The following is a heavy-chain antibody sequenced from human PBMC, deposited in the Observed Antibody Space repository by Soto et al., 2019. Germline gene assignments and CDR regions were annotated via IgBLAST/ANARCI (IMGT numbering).Heavy chain of an antibody. D-gene: IGHD2-15*01. CDR3: ATAQDQVVVVAAAGGRWTFDI. Sequence: QVQLVQSGAEVKKPGSSVKVSCKASGGTFSSYAISWVRQAPGQGLEWMGGIIPIFGTTNYAQKFQGTVTSTADESTSTAYRELSSLRSEDTAVYYCATAQDQVVVVAAAGGRWTFDIWAQGTMVTVSS. J-gene: IGHJ3*02. CDR1: GGTFSSYA. CDR2: IIPIFGTT. V-gene: IGHV1-69*01.